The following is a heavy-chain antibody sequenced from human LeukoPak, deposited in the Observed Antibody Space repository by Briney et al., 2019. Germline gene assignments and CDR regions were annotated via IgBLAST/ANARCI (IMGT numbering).Heavy chain of an antibody. CDR2: ISGRGTKT. J-gene: IGHJ4*02. D-gene: IGHD2-15*01. V-gene: IGHV3-23*01. CDR3: AKSLVVVVDANPFDL. CDR1: GFTFSNHA. Sequence: GGSLRLSCEASGFTFSNHAMNWVRQAPGRGLEWVSSISGRGTKTYHAESVKGRFAISRDNSKNTLFLQMNSLRAEDTALYYCAKSLVVVVDANPFDLWGQGTLVTVSS.